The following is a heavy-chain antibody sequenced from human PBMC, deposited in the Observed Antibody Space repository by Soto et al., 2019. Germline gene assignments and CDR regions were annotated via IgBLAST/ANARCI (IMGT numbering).Heavy chain of an antibody. CDR2: LNPSGGGA. V-gene: IGHV1-46*01. CDR1: GYTFTDYY. Sequence: QVHLVQSEAEVKKPGASVKVSCKASGYTFTDYYIHWVRQAPGQRLEWMGILNPSGGGASHAQKCKGRVTMSTDTSSSTVYMELGSLRSEDTAVYYCARVMSVEHRYSFAHWGQGTLVTVSS. D-gene: IGHD1-1*01. CDR3: ARVMSVEHRYSFAH. J-gene: IGHJ4*02.